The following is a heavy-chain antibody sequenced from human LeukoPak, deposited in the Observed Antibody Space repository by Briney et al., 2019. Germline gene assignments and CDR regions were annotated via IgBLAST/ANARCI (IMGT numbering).Heavy chain of an antibody. V-gene: IGHV3-21*01. CDR2: ISSSSSYI. D-gene: IGHD4-4*01. CDR3: ARDYRNYVNYYGMDV. CDR1: GFTFSSYS. J-gene: IGHJ6*02. Sequence: GGSLRLSCAASGFTFSSYSMNWVRQAPGKGLEWVSSISSSSSYIYYADSVKGRFTISRDNAKNSLYLQMNSLRAEDTAVYYCARDYRNYVNYYGMDVWGQGTTVTVS.